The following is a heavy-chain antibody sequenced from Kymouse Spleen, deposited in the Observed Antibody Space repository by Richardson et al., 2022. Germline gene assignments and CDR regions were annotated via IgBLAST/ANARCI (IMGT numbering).Heavy chain of an antibody. CDR3: APLIQLWPQQLVDL. CDR1: GGSFSGYY. J-gene: IGHJ2*01. D-gene: IGHD6-13*01. CDR2: INHSGST. Sequence: QVQLQQWGAGLLKPSETLSLTCAVYGGSFSGYYWSWIRQPPGKGLEWIGEINHSGSTNYNPSLKSRVTISVDTSKNQFSLKLSSVTAADTAVYYCAPLIQLWPQQLVDLWGRGTLVTVSS. V-gene: IGHV4-34*01.